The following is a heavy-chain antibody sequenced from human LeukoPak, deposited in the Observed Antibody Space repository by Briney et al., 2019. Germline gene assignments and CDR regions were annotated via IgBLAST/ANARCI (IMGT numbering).Heavy chain of an antibody. D-gene: IGHD5-12*01. J-gene: IGHJ4*02. V-gene: IGHV3-23*01. CDR1: GFTFSSNA. CDR2: ISGSGGST. CDR3: ATSGYSGYGEFDY. Sequence: PGGSLRLSCAASGFTFSSNAMSWVRQAPGKGLEWVSVISGSGGSTYYADSVKGRFTISRDNSKNTLYLQMNSLRAEDTAVYYCATSGYSGYGEFDYWGQGTLVTVSS.